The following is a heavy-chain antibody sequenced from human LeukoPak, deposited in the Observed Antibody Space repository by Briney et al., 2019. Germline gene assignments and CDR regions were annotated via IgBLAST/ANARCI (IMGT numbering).Heavy chain of an antibody. CDR3: TRGSAASYGPYFDY. V-gene: IGHV3-49*03. Sequence: GGSLRLSCTAPGFTFGDYAMSWFRQAPGKGLEWVGFIRSKAYGGTTEYAASVKGRFTISRDDSKSIAYLQMNSLKTEDTAVYYCTRGSAASYGPYFDYWGQGTLVTVSS. CDR1: GFTFGDYA. CDR2: IRSKAYGGTT. J-gene: IGHJ4*02. D-gene: IGHD5-18*01.